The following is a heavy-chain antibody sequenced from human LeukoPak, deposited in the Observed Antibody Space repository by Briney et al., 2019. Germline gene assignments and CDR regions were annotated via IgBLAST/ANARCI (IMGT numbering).Heavy chain of an antibody. CDR2: ISGSGGST. CDR3: AKAPVVVTRPPLY. CDR1: GFTFSSYA. Sequence: PGGSLRLSCAASGFTFSSYAMSWVRQAPGKGLEWVSAISGSGGSTYYADSMKGRFTISRDNSKNTLYLQMNSLRAEDTAVYYCAKAPVVVTRPPLYWGQGTLVTVSS. J-gene: IGHJ4*02. V-gene: IGHV3-23*01. D-gene: IGHD3-3*01.